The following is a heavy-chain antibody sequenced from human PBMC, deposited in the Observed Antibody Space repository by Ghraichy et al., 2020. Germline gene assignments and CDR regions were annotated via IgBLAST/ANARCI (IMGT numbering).Heavy chain of an antibody. V-gene: IGHV1-69*13. CDR2: IIPVFGTT. Sequence: SVKVSCTASGATFSSPALFWVRQAPGQGLERMGEIIPVFGTTKYAQKFQGRVTITADESTRTASMELNSVRFEDTAIYYCARPLMIRGVMAAFDIWGQGI. CDR1: GATFSSPA. J-gene: IGHJ3*02. CDR3: ARPLMIRGVMAAFDI. D-gene: IGHD3-10*01.